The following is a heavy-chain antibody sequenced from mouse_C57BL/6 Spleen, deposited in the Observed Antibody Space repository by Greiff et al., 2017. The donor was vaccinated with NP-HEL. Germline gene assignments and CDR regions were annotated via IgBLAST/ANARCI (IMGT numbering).Heavy chain of an antibody. CDR2: INYDGSST. V-gene: IGHV5-16*01. CDR1: GFTFSDYY. J-gene: IGHJ1*03. CDR3: ARTTVVVDYWYFDV. D-gene: IGHD1-1*01. Sequence: EVQLVESEGGLVQPGSSMKLSCTASGFTFSDYYMAWVRQVPEKGLEWVANINYDGSSTYYLDSLKSRFIISRDNAKNILYLQMSSLKSEDTATYYCARTTVVVDYWYFDVWGTGTTVTVSS.